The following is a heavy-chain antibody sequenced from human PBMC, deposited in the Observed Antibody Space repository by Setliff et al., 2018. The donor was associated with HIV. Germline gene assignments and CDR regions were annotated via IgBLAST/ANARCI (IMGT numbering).Heavy chain of an antibody. CDR1: GFTLSSYW. CDR2: INGDGSTT. Sequence: PGGSLRLSCAASGFTLSSYWMHWVRQAPGKGLVYVSHINGDGSTTTYADSVKGRFTISRDNAKNTLYLQMNSLRAEDTAVYYCAKGGVVRPHTPFDYWGQGTLVTVSS. D-gene: IGHD3-10*01. CDR3: AKGGVVRPHTPFDY. V-gene: IGHV3-74*01. J-gene: IGHJ4*02.